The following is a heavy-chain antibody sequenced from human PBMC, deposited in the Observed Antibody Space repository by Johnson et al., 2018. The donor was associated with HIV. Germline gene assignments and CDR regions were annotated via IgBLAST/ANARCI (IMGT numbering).Heavy chain of an antibody. CDR2: ISWNSDNI. V-gene: IGHV3-9*03. J-gene: IGHJ3*02. CDR1: GFTLEDYG. D-gene: IGHD4-17*01. CDR3: ARSDYGLNPGAFDI. Sequence: VQLVESGGGLVQPGRSLRLSCVASGFTLEDYGMHWVRQPPGRGLEWVTGISWNSDNIDYVDSVKGRFTISRDNAKNSLYLQMISLRAEDMAVYYCARSDYGLNPGAFDIWGQGTVVTVS.